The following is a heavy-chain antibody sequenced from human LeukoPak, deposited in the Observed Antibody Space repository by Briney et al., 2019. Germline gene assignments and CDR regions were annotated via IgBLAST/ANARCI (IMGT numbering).Heavy chain of an antibody. CDR3: AKYGVGSTYFDN. Sequence: SETLSLTCTVSGASINSQYWSWIGQPPGKGLEWIGYVSYSGDTDYNPSLKSRVTISADMSKNHFSLRLSSVTAADTAIYYCAKYGVGSTYFDNWGQETLVTVSS. J-gene: IGHJ4*02. CDR2: VSYSGDT. D-gene: IGHD1-26*01. V-gene: IGHV4-59*11. CDR1: GASINSQY.